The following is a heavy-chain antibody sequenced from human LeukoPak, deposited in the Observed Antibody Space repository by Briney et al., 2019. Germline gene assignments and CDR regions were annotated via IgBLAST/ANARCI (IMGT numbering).Heavy chain of an antibody. Sequence: ASVKVSCKASGYTSPTYDINWVRQAAGQGLEWMGWMNLKSGNTDYAQKFQGRVSMTRDTSISTAYMELSRLRSEDTAMYYCARGRVDGQCSGGSCYHLDPWGQGILVTVSS. CDR2: MNLKSGNT. CDR3: ARGRVDGQCSGGSCYHLDP. D-gene: IGHD2-15*01. J-gene: IGHJ5*02. V-gene: IGHV1-8*01. CDR1: GYTSPTYD.